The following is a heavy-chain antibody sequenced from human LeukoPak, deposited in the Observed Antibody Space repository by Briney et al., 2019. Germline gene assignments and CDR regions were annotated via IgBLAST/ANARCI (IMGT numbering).Heavy chain of an antibody. D-gene: IGHD5-18*01. Sequence: ASVKVPCKASGYSFRNYGIGWVRQAPRQGLEWMGWITAGNGNTNYAQKVQGRVTMTTDTSTSTAYMELRSLRSDDTAVYFCARDSARGYSYGYNAFDIWGQGTMVTVSS. V-gene: IGHV1-18*01. CDR1: GYSFRNYG. J-gene: IGHJ3*02. CDR2: ITAGNGNT. CDR3: ARDSARGYSYGYNAFDI.